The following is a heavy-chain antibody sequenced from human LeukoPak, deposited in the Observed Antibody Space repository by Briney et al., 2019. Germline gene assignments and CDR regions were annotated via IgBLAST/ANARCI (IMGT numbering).Heavy chain of an antibody. J-gene: IGHJ4*02. D-gene: IGHD5-18*01. CDR3: ARDPRDVDTAMVYFDY. CDR1: GFTFDDYA. V-gene: IGHV3-9*01. CDR2: ISWNSGSI. Sequence: GRSLRLSCAASGFTFDDYAMHWVRQAPGKGLEWVSGISWNSGSIGYADSVKGRFTISRDNAKNSLYLQMNSLRAEDTAVYYCARDPRDVDTAMVYFDYWGQGTLVTVSS.